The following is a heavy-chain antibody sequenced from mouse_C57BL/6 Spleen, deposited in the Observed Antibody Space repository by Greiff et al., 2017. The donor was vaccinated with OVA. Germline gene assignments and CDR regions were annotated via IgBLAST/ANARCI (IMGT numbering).Heavy chain of an antibody. D-gene: IGHD2-1*01. Sequence: VQLQQSGAELVRPGASVKLSCTASGFNIKDDYMHWVKQRPEQGLEWIGWIDPENGDTENASKFQGKATITADTSSNTAYLQLSSLTSEDTAVYYCTTSIYYGNYEDAMDYWGQGTSVTVSS. CDR2: IDPENGDT. CDR1: GFNIKDDY. J-gene: IGHJ4*01. CDR3: TTSIYYGNYEDAMDY. V-gene: IGHV14-4*01.